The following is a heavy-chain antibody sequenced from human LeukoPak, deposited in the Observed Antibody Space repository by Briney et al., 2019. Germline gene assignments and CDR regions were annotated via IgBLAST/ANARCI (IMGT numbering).Heavy chain of an antibody. Sequence: PGRSLRLSCSASGFTFSTYEMNWVRQAPGKGLEWASSISSRAGSIYYADSVKGRFTISRDNAKNSLYLQMNSLRDEDTAAYYCARVGALSSSWLLYWGQGTLVTVSS. J-gene: IGHJ4*02. CDR2: ISSRAGSI. V-gene: IGHV3-48*03. CDR1: GFTFSTYE. D-gene: IGHD6-13*01. CDR3: ARVGALSSSWLLY.